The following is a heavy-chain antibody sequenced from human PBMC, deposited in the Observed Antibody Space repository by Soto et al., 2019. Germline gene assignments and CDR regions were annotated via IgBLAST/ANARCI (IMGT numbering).Heavy chain of an antibody. Sequence: EVQLLESGGHVVQPGESLRLSCKGSGFSFFSYAMSWVRQAPGKGLEWVSTISGSGGHTYYADSVKGRFVVSRDNDKNTVYLHMSCLTGADTSVYLCAKIEMGWFALWGQGTQVTVSS. CDR2: ISGSGGHT. V-gene: IGHV3-23*01. CDR3: AKIEMGWFAL. D-gene: IGHD2-8*01. CDR1: GFSFFSYA. J-gene: IGHJ5*02.